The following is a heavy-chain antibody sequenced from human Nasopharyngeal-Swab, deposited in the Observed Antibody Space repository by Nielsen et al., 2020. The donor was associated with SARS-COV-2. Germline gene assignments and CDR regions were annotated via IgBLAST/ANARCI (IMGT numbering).Heavy chain of an antibody. CDR3: ARDLGYYYGSGSYALAGY. CDR1: GGSISSSSYY. J-gene: IGHJ4*02. V-gene: IGHV4-39*07. Sequence: SETLSLTCTVSGGSISSSSYYWGWLRQPPGKGLEWIGSIYYSGSTYYNPSLKSRVTISVDTSKNQFSLKLSSVTAADTAVYYCARDLGYYYGSGSYALAGYWGQGTLVTVSS. CDR2: IYYSGST. D-gene: IGHD3-10*01.